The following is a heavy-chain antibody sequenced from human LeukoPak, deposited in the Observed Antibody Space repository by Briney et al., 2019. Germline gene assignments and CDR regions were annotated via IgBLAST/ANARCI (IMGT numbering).Heavy chain of an antibody. D-gene: IGHD6-6*01. Sequence: PSETLSLTRAVYGGSFSGYYWSWIRQPPGKGLEWIGEINHSGSTNYNPSLKSRVTISVDTSKNQFSLKLSSVTAADTAVYYCEREGAARRVDYWGQGTLVTVSS. CDR2: INHSGST. V-gene: IGHV4-34*01. CDR1: GGSFSGYY. J-gene: IGHJ4*02. CDR3: EREGAARRVDY.